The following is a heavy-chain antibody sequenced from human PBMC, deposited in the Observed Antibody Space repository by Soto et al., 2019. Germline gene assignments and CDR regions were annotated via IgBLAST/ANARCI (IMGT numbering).Heavy chain of an antibody. Sequence: QVQLVQSGAEVKKPGSSVKVSCQASGGTFSSYTISWGRQARGQGREWMGRIIPILGIANYAQKFQGRVTITTEKSTRKAYMELSSLRSEDTDVYYCARDRTVDEGRWGQGTLVTVSS. V-gene: IGHV1-69*08. D-gene: IGHD5-12*01. CDR1: GGTFSSYT. CDR2: IIPILGIA. J-gene: IGHJ4*02. CDR3: ARDRTVDEGR.